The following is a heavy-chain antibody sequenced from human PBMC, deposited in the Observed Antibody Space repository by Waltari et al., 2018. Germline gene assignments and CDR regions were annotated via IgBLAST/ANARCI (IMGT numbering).Heavy chain of an antibody. CDR2: IWYDGRYE. CDR3: ARDFASTYFFDY. J-gene: IGHJ4*02. Sequence: QVQLVESGGGVVQPGSSLSISCAASGFDFRGYVMHWVRQAPGKGLEWVAVIWYDGRYEYYADSVKGRFTISRDNSKDTLYLQMNSLRAEDTAVYYCARDFASTYFFDYWGQGTLVTVSS. CDR1: GFDFRGYV. V-gene: IGHV3-33*01.